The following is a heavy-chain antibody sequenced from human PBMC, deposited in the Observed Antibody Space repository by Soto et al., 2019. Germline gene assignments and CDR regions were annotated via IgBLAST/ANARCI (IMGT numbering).Heavy chain of an antibody. Sequence: GGSLRLSCAASGFTFSSYWMSWVRQAPGKGLEWVANIKQDGSEKYYVDSVKGRFTISRDNAKNSLYLQMNSLRAEDTAVYYCARAHHRFLEGGAFDIWGQGTMVTVSS. J-gene: IGHJ3*02. V-gene: IGHV3-7*01. D-gene: IGHD3-3*01. CDR2: IKQDGSEK. CDR1: GFTFSSYW. CDR3: ARAHHRFLEGGAFDI.